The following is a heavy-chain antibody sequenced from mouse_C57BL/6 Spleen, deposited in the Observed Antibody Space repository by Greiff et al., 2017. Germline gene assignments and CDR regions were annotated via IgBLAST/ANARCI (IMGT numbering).Heavy chain of an antibody. CDR2: ISSGSSTI. Sequence: DVKLQESGGGLVKPGGSLKLSCAASGFTFSDYGMHWVRQAPEKGLEWVAYISSGSSTIYYADTVKGRFTISRDNAKNTLFLQMTSLRSEDTAMYYCARERSSPHAMDYWGQGTSVTVSS. J-gene: IGHJ4*01. V-gene: IGHV5-17*01. CDR1: GFTFSDYG. CDR3: ARERSSPHAMDY. D-gene: IGHD1-1*01.